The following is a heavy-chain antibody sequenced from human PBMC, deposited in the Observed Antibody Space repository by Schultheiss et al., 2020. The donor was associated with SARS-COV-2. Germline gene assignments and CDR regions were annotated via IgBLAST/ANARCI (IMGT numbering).Heavy chain of an antibody. CDR1: GFTFSSYA. Sequence: GGSLRLSCAASGFTFSSYAMSWVRQAPGKGLEWVAVIWYDGSNKYYADSVKGRFTISRDNAKNSLYLQMNSLRAKDTAVYYCAKDLLGYYYGSGSYDFDYWGQGTLVTVSS. D-gene: IGHD3-10*01. CDR2: IWYDGSNK. V-gene: IGHV3-33*06. CDR3: AKDLLGYYYGSGSYDFDY. J-gene: IGHJ4*02.